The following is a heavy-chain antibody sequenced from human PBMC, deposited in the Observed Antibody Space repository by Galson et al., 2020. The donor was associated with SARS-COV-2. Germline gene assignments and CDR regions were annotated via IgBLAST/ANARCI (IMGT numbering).Heavy chain of an antibody. V-gene: IGHV4-39*01. D-gene: IGHD1-20*01. CDR3: TSSPAGSDTWTSPFDY. CDR1: RASISSSGYY. J-gene: IGHJ4*02. Sequence: SETLSLTCTVSRASISSSGYYWGWVRQPPGKGLEWIGNIYHSGSAYYNPSLKSRVTISVDTSKNQLSLKLSSVTAADRAVYYCTSSPAGSDTWTSPFDYWGQGILVTVSS. CDR2: IYHSGSA.